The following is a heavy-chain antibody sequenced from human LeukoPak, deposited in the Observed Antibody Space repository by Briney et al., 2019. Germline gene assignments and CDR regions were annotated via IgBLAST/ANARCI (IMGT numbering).Heavy chain of an antibody. D-gene: IGHD2/OR15-2a*01. CDR3: GHIFNSSPYS. CDR1: GFSLRKNGVG. CDR2: IYWDDDK. Sequence: SGPTLVKPTQTLTLTCTFSGFSLRKNGVGVGWIRQPPGKALEWLALIYWDDDKRYSPSLKSRLTITKDTSKNQVVLTMTNMDPADTATYYCGHIFNSSPYSWGQGTLVTVSS. V-gene: IGHV2-5*02. J-gene: IGHJ4*02.